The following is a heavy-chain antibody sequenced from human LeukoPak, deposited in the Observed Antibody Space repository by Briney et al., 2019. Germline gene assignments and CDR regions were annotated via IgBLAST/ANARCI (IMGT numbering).Heavy chain of an antibody. CDR3: ARVPTGHGWSDP. CDR1: GGSISSSSYY. D-gene: IGHD1-14*01. V-gene: IGHV4-39*02. CDR2: IYYSGST. Sequence: NPSETLSLTCTVSGGSISSSSYYWGWIPPPPGKGLEWFGSIYYSGSTYYNPSLKSRVTISVDTSKNHFSLKLSSVTAADTAVYYCARVPTGHGWSDPWGQGTLVTVSS. J-gene: IGHJ5*02.